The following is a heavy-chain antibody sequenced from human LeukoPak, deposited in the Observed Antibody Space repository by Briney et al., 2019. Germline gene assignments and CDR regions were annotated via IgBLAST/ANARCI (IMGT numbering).Heavy chain of an antibody. V-gene: IGHV4-4*02. J-gene: IGHJ6*03. D-gene: IGHD3-10*01. Sequence: SETLSLTCAVSDVSIFRSNWWSWVRQPPGKGLEWIGQISPSGSTNYSPSLKSRVTISVDTSKNQFSLKLSSVTAADTAVYYCARLTKNDSGSFRFGKKKRGYMDVWGKGTTVTISS. CDR3: ARLTKNDSGSFRFGKKKRGYMDV. CDR1: DVSIFRSNW. CDR2: ISPSGST.